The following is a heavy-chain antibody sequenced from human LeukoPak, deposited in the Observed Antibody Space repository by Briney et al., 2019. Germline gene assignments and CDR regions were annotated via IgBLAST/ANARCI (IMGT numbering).Heavy chain of an antibody. CDR2: ISGSGGST. CDR3: AKDTIGYCSSTSCLSDY. D-gene: IGHD2-2*01. CDR1: GFTFSSYA. Sequence: PGGSLRLSCAASGFTFSSYAMSWVRQAPGKGLEWVSAISGSGGSTYYADSVKGRFTISRDNSKNTLYLQMNSLRAEDTAVYYCAKDTIGYCSSTSCLSDYWGQGTLVTVSS. V-gene: IGHV3-23*01. J-gene: IGHJ4*02.